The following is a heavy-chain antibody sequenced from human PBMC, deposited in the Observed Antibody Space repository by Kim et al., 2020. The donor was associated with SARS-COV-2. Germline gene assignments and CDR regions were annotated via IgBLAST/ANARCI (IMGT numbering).Heavy chain of an antibody. CDR2: ISDDASDK. D-gene: IGHD3-16*01. Sequence: GGSLRLSCAASEFTFSTYGMHWVRQAAGKGLEWVAAISDDASDKYYVDSVKDRFTISRDNSKNMLYLQMNSLRSEDTAMYYCARVASAAGGVYYSGMDVWGQGTTVTVSS. J-gene: IGHJ6*02. CDR1: EFTFSTYG. CDR3: ARVASAAGGVYYSGMDV. V-gene: IGHV3-30*03.